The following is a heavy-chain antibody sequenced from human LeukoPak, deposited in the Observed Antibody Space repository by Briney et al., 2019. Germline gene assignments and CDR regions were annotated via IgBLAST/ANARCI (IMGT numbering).Heavy chain of an antibody. CDR2: IKSKTDGGTT. CDR3: TTSPDPGSYYPLDY. CDR1: GFTFSNAW. Sequence: GGSLRLSCAASGFTFSNAWMSWVRQAPGKGLEWVGRIKSKTDGGTTDYAAPVKGRFTISRDDSKNTLYLQMNSLKTEDTAVYYCTTSPDPGSYYPLDYWGQETLVTVSS. J-gene: IGHJ4*02. V-gene: IGHV3-15*01. D-gene: IGHD1-26*01.